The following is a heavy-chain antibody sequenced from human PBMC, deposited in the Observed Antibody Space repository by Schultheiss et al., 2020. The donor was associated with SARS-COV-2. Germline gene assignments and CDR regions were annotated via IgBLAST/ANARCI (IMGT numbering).Heavy chain of an antibody. Sequence: GESLKISCAASGFTVSSNYMSWVRQAPGKGLEWVGFIRSKAYGGTTEYAASVKGRFTISRDDSKSIAYLQMNSLKTEDTAVYYCTRDHDYDILTGYTSHYYYYGMDVWGQGTTVTGSS. V-gene: IGHV3-49*04. J-gene: IGHJ6*02. CDR2: IRSKAYGGTT. CDR1: GFTVSSNY. CDR3: TRDHDYDILTGYTSHYYYYGMDV. D-gene: IGHD3-9*01.